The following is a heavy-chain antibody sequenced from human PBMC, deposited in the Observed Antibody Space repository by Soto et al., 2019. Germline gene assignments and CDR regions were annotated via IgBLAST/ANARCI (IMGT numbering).Heavy chain of an antibody. CDR3: ARDFAQLWLFHY. CDR1: GFTFSSYW. J-gene: IGHJ4*02. V-gene: IGHV3-74*01. Sequence: PVGSLRLSCAASGFTFSSYWMHWVRQAPGKGLVWVSRINSDGSSTSYADSVKGRFTISRDNAKNTLYLQMNSLRAEDTAVYYCARDFAQLWLFHYWGQGTLVTVSS. CDR2: INSDGSST. D-gene: IGHD5-18*01.